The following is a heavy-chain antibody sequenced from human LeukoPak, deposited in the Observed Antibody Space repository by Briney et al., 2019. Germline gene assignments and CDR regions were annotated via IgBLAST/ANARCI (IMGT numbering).Heavy chain of an antibody. J-gene: IGHJ5*02. V-gene: IGHV3-7*01. D-gene: IGHD4-23*01. CDR3: AREGTTVVTPNWFDP. CDR2: IKQDGSEK. Sequence: GRSLRLSCAASGFTFNSYSMHWVRQAPGKGLEWVANIKQDGSEKYYVDSVKGRFTISRDNAKNSLYLQMNSLRAEDTAVYYCAREGTTVVTPNWFDPWGQGTLVTVSS. CDR1: GFTFNSYS.